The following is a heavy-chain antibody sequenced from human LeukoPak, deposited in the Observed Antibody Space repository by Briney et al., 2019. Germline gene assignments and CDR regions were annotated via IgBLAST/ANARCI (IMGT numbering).Heavy chain of an antibody. J-gene: IGHJ4*02. V-gene: IGHV3-7*01. CDR3: ARGPPYGVRTDYFDC. CDR1: GFTCSDYW. Sequence: GGSLRLAFAASGFTCSDYWMSWVRQAPGKGLEWVASIKQDGTETYNVDPVKGRFTISRDNARNSVYLQMNSLRAEDTAVYYCARGPPYGVRTDYFDCWGQGTLVTVSS. CDR2: IKQDGTET. D-gene: IGHD4/OR15-4a*01.